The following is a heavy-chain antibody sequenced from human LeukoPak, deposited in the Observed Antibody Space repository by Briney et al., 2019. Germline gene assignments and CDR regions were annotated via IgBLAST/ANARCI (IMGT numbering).Heavy chain of an antibody. CDR3: ARGGGYTSSWYLEAFDI. CDR2: ISYSGDNI. CDR1: GFTFSDYY. J-gene: IGHJ3*02. Sequence: GGSVRLSCSASGFTFSDYYMGRIPPAPGQGREWVSYISYSGDNIYQPDSVKGRFTISRDNAKNSLYLQMSSLRAEDTAVYYCARGGGYTSSWYLEAFDIWGQGTMVTVSS. V-gene: IGHV3-11*04. D-gene: IGHD6-13*01.